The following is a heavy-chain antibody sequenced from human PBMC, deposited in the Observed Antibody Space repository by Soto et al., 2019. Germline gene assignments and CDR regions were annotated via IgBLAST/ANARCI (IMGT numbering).Heavy chain of an antibody. CDR3: ARTEEDSEYSSSSSY. J-gene: IGHJ4*02. CDR1: CYTFTSYG. CDR2: ISAYNGNT. V-gene: IGHV1-18*04. Sequence: GASVQVSCKASCYTFTSYGISWVRQAPGQGLEWMGWISAYNGNTNYAQKLQGRVTMTTDTSTSTAYMELRSLRSDDTAVYYCARTEEDSEYSSSSSYWGQGTLVTVSS. D-gene: IGHD6-6*01.